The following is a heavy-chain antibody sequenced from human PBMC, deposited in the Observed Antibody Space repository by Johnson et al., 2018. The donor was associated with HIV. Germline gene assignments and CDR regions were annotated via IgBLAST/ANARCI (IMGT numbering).Heavy chain of an antibody. V-gene: IGHV3-73*01. Sequence: MLLVESGGGLVQPGGSLKLSCAASGFTFSGSAMHWVRQASGKGLEWVGRIRSKANSYATAYAASVKGRFTISRDDSKNTLYLQMNSLRAEDTAVYYCAKGLLIAAAHDAFDIWGQGTMVTVSS. J-gene: IGHJ3*02. CDR2: IRSKANSYAT. D-gene: IGHD6-13*01. CDR1: GFTFSGSA. CDR3: AKGLLIAAAHDAFDI.